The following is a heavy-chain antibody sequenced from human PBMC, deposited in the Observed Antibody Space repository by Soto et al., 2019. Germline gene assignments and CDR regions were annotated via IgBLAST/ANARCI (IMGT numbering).Heavy chain of an antibody. CDR2: IIPIFGTA. CDR1: GGTFSSYA. D-gene: IGHD4-4*01. V-gene: IGHV1-69*12. Sequence: QVQLVQSGAEVKKPGSSVKVSCKASGGTFSSYAISWVRQAPGQGLEWMGGIIPIFGTADYAQKFQGRVTMTADESTGTGYMELSSLRSEDTAVYYCARDGGVYDYSPFDYWGQGTLVTVSS. CDR3: ARDGGVYDYSPFDY. J-gene: IGHJ4*02.